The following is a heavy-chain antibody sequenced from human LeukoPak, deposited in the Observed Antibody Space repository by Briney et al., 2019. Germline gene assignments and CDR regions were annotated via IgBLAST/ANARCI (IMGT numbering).Heavy chain of an antibody. CDR1: EYTLTSYF. CDR3: ARNKANDYGDDPYFDY. CDR2: ISPSGGST. Sequence: ASLKVSCKAFEYTLTSYFIHWVRQAPGQGPKWMGEISPSGGSTTYAQKFQGKVTLTRDMSTSTAYMELSSLRSEDTAVYYCARNKANDYGDDPYFDYWGQGTLVTVSS. V-gene: IGHV1-46*01. J-gene: IGHJ4*02. D-gene: IGHD4-17*01.